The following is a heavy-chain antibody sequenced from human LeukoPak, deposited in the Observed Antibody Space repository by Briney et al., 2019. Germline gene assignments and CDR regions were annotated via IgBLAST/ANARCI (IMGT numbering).Heavy chain of an antibody. Sequence: GGSLRLSCAASGFTFDDYAMRWVRQAPGKGLEWVSGISWNSGSIGYADSVKGRFTISRDNAKNSLYLQMNSLRAEDMALYYCAKDKGYGSGSYNYFDYWGQGTLVTVSS. CDR3: AKDKGYGSGSYNYFDY. V-gene: IGHV3-9*03. D-gene: IGHD3-10*01. CDR2: ISWNSGSI. J-gene: IGHJ4*02. CDR1: GFTFDDYA.